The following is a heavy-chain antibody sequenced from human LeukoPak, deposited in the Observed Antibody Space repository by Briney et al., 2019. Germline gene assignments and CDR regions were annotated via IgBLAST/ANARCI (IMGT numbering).Heavy chain of an antibody. D-gene: IGHD6-19*01. CDR1: GFTFSRYS. CDR2: ISSSSSYI. Sequence: PGGSLRLSCAASGFTFSRYSMNWVRQAPGKGLEWVSSISSSSSYIYYADSVKGRFTISRDNAKNSLYLQMNSLRAADTAVYCCARDRWHSSGWYTGEFDYWGQGTLVTVSS. CDR3: ARDRWHSSGWYTGEFDY. J-gene: IGHJ4*02. V-gene: IGHV3-21*01.